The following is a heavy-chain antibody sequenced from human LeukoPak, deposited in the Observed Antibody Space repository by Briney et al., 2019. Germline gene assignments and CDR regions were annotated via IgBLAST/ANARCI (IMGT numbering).Heavy chain of an antibody. CDR3: AREIGYCSGGSCYEFDY. CDR2: IYYSGST. Sequence: PSETLSLTCTVSGGSISSSSYYWGWIRQPPGKGLEWIGSIYYSGSTYYNPSLKSRVTISVDTSKNQFSLKLSSVTAADTAVYYCAREIGYCSGGSCYEFDYWGQGTLVTVSS. V-gene: IGHV4-39*07. D-gene: IGHD2-15*01. J-gene: IGHJ4*02. CDR1: GGSISSSSYY.